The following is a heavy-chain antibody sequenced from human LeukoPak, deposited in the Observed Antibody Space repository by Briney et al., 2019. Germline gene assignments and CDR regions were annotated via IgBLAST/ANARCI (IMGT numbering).Heavy chain of an antibody. Sequence: GGSLRLSCAASGFTFSSYAMSWVRQAPGKGLEWVSAISGSGGSTYYADSVKGRFTISRDNSKNTLYLQMNSLRAEDTAVYYCAKDLTCSSTSCYTWIGYFQHWGQGTLVTVSS. D-gene: IGHD2-2*02. CDR3: AKDLTCSSTSCYTWIGYFQH. V-gene: IGHV3-23*01. CDR1: GFTFSSYA. J-gene: IGHJ1*01. CDR2: ISGSGGST.